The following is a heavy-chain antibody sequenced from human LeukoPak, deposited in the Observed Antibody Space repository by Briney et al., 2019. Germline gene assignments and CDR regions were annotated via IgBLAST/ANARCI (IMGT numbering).Heavy chain of an antibody. Sequence: SGGSLRLSCATSGFSFSSYAMSWVRQAPGKGLEWVSYISSSGSTIYYADSVKGRFTISRDNSKNTLYLQMNSLRAEDTAVYYCAKAEHITMVRGVIITPSMGAFDIWGQGTMVTVSS. J-gene: IGHJ3*02. CDR1: GFSFSSYA. V-gene: IGHV3-23*01. D-gene: IGHD3-10*01. CDR3: AKAEHITMVRGVIITPSMGAFDI. CDR2: ISSSGSTI.